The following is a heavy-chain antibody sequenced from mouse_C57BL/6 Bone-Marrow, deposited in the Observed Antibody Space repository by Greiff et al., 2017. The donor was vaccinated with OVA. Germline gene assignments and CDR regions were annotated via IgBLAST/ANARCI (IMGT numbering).Heavy chain of an antibody. Sequence: VQLQQSGPELVKPGASVKISCKASGYTFTDYYMNWVKQSHGKSLEWIGDINPNNGGSSYNQKFKGKATLTVDKSSSTAYMELRSLTSEDSAVYYCAIITTVVRTYYAMDYWGQGTSVTVSS. CDR2: INPNNGGS. D-gene: IGHD1-1*01. CDR3: AIITTVVRTYYAMDY. CDR1: GYTFTDYY. V-gene: IGHV1-26*01. J-gene: IGHJ4*01.